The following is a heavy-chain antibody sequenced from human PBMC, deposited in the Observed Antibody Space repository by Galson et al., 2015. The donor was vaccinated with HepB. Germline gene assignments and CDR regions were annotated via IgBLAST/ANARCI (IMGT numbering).Heavy chain of an antibody. Sequence: SVTVSCKASGSTFTSYGISWVRQAPGQGLEWMGWISAYNGNTNYAQKLQGRVTMTTDTSTSTAYMELRSLRSDDTAVYYCAREYVLRFLEWLNYGMDVWGQGTTVTVSS. V-gene: IGHV1-18*01. CDR2: ISAYNGNT. J-gene: IGHJ6*02. CDR1: GSTFTSYG. CDR3: AREYVLRFLEWLNYGMDV. D-gene: IGHD3-3*01.